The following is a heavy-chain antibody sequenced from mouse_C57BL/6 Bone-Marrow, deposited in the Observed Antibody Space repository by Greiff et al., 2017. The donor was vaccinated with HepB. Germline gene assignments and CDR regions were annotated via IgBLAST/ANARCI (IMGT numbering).Heavy chain of an antibody. D-gene: IGHD1-1*01. CDR1: GYTFTDYN. CDR2: INPNNGGT. CDR3: ARFGYYYGSSSPGAMDY. J-gene: IGHJ4*01. V-gene: IGHV1-18*01. Sequence: VQLQQSGPELVKPGASVKIPCKASGYTFTDYNMDWVKQSHGKSLEWIGDINPNNGGTIYNQKFKGKATLTVDKSSSTAYMELRSLTSEDTAVYYCARFGYYYGSSSPGAMDYWGQGTSVTVSS.